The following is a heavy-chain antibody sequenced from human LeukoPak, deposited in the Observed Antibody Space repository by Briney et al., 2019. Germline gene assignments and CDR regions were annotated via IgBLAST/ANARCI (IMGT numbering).Heavy chain of an antibody. Sequence: GGSLRLSCAASGFTFTSYGMHWVRQAPGKGLEWVTFIRYDGNNKYYADSVKGRFTISRDNSKNTVYLQMNSLGTEDTAVYYCAKDPGGVGATTSVDYWGQGTLVTVSS. CDR3: AKDPGGVGATTSVDY. V-gene: IGHV3-30*02. J-gene: IGHJ4*02. CDR2: IRYDGNNK. CDR1: GFTFTSYG. D-gene: IGHD1-26*01.